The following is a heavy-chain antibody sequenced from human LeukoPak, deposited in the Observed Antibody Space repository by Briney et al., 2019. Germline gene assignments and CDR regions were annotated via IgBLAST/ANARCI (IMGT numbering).Heavy chain of an antibody. CDR3: ARDPGGSYYFDY. J-gene: IGHJ4*02. V-gene: IGHV3-11*04. CDR2: ISSSGSTI. CDR1: GFTFSDYY. D-gene: IGHD1-26*01. Sequence: PGGSLRLSCAPSGFTFSDYYMSGIPEARGKGLEGVSYISSSGSTIYYADSVKGRFTISRDNAKNSLYLQMNSLRAEDTAVYYCARDPGGSYYFDYWGQGTLVTVSS.